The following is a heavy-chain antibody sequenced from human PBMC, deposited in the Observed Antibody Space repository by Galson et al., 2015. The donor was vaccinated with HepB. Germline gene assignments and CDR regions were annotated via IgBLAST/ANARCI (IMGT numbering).Heavy chain of an antibody. V-gene: IGHV3-15*01. Sequence: SLRLSCAASGFTFSNAWMSWVRQAPGKGLEWVGRIKSKTDGGTTDYAAPVKGRFTISRDDSKNTLYLQMNSLKTEDTAVYYCTANDYTVVTPEGDYWGQGTLVTVSS. CDR3: TANDYTVVTPEGDY. CDR2: IKSKTDGGTT. J-gene: IGHJ4*02. D-gene: IGHD4-23*01. CDR1: GFTFSNAW.